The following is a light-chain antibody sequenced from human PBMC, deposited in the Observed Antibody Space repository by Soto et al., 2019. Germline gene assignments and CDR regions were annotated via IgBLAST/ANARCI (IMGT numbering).Light chain of an antibody. Sequence: DIRLTQSPSFLSASVGDRVTITCRASQGISSYLAWYQQKPGKAPKLLIYAASTLQIGVPSRFSGSGSGTEFTLTISSLQPEEFATYYCQQLNSYPFLTFGGGTTVEIK. J-gene: IGKJ4*01. V-gene: IGKV1-9*01. CDR2: AAS. CDR3: QQLNSYPFLT. CDR1: QGISSY.